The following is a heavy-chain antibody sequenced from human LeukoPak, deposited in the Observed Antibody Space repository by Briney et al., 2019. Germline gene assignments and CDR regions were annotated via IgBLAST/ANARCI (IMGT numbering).Heavy chain of an antibody. CDR2: MYYSGTT. J-gene: IGHJ4*02. CDR3: ARLTTHDDSGPYYCIDN. V-gene: IGHV4-39*01. Sequence: PSEPLSLTCTVSDGSISTTSYYWGWIRQPPGKALGRNGRMYYSGTTYYNPSLQSRVTISVDTSKNQFSLSLSSVTAADTAVYYCARLTTHDDSGPYYCIDNRGQGTLVTVSS. D-gene: IGHD1-26*01. CDR1: DGSISTTSYY.